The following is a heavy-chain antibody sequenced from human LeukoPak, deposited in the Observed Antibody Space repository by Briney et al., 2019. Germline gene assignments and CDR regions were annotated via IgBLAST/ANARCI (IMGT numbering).Heavy chain of an antibody. CDR2: SIPIFGTA. CDR3: ARDNCGGDCYPDY. Sequence: ASVKVSCKASGGTFSSYAISWVRQAPGQGLEWMGGSIPIFGTANYAQKFQGRVTITADKSTSTAYMELSSLRSEDTAVYYCARDNCGGDCYPDYWGQGTLVTVSS. CDR1: GGTFSSYA. J-gene: IGHJ4*02. D-gene: IGHD2-21*02. V-gene: IGHV1-69*06.